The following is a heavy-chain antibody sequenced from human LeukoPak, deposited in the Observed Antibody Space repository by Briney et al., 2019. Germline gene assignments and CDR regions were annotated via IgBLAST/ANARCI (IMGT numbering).Heavy chain of an antibody. Sequence: ASVKVSCKASGYTFTGYYMHWVRQAPGQGLEWMGWINPNSGGTNYAQKFQGRVTMTRDTSISTAYMELSRLRSDDTAVYYCARDRDTAMITPSGYWGQGTLVTVSS. CDR1: GYTFTGYY. D-gene: IGHD5-18*01. CDR3: ARDRDTAMITPSGY. V-gene: IGHV1-2*02. J-gene: IGHJ4*02. CDR2: INPNSGGT.